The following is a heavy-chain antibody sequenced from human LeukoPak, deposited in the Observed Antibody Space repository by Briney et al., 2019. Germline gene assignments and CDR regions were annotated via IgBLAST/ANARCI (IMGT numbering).Heavy chain of an antibody. V-gene: IGHV5-51*01. Sequence: GESLKISCKGSGYSFTTYWIAWVRQMPGKGLEWMGIIYPGDSDTRYSPSFQGQVTISADKSISTAYLQWGSLKASDTAMYYCARQNDNNRFDPWGQGTLVTVSP. CDR3: ARQNDNNRFDP. CDR2: IYPGDSDT. CDR1: GYSFTTYW. D-gene: IGHD3-9*01. J-gene: IGHJ5*02.